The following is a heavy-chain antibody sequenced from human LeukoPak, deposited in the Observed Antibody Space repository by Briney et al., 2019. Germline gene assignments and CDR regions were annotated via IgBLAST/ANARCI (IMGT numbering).Heavy chain of an antibody. J-gene: IGHJ4*02. CDR2: ITSSSSYI. Sequence: GGPLRLSCAASGFTFSSYSMNWLRKAPGKGLEWVSSITSSSSYIYYADSVKGRFTNSRDNAKNSLYLQMNTLRAEDTAVYYCARGYKAAAGYWGQGTLVTVSS. CDR3: ARGYKAAAGY. CDR1: GFTFSSYS. V-gene: IGHV3-21*01. D-gene: IGHD6-13*01.